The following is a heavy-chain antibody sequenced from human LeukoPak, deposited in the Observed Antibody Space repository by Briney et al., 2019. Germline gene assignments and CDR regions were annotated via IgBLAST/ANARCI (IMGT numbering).Heavy chain of an antibody. CDR3: ARLTARGYSYGQFDY. CDR1: GYTFTSYA. V-gene: IGHV7-4-1*02. J-gene: IGHJ4*02. D-gene: IGHD5-18*01. Sequence: ASVKVSCKASGYTFTSYAMNWVRQAPGQGLEWMGWINTNTGNPTYAQGFTGRFVFSLDTSVSTAYLQISSLKAEDTAVYYCARLTARGYSYGQFDYWGQGTLVTVSS. CDR2: INTNTGNP.